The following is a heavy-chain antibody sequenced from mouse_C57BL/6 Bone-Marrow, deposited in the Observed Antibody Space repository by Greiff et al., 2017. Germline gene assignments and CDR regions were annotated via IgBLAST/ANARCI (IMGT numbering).Heavy chain of an antibody. Sequence: VQLKESGGGLVQPGGSLKLSCAASGFTFSDYYMYWVRQTPEKRLEWVAYISNGGGSTYYTDTVKGRFNISRDKAKNTLYLQMSRLKSEDTAMYYCARGTYYYGSRRYFDVWGTGTTVTVSS. V-gene: IGHV5-12*01. D-gene: IGHD1-1*01. CDR2: ISNGGGST. J-gene: IGHJ1*03. CDR3: ARGTYYYGSRRYFDV. CDR1: GFTFSDYY.